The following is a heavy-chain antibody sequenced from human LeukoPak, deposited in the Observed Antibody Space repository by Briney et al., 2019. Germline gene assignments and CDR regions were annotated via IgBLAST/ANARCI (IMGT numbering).Heavy chain of an antibody. CDR2: IDPSDSYT. D-gene: IGHD3-10*01. CDR1: GYSFTSYW. V-gene: IGHV5-10-1*01. Sequence: GESLKISCKGSGYSFTSYWISWVRQMPGKGLEWMGRIDPSDSYTKYSPSFQGHVTISADESLSTAYLQWSSLEASDTAMYYCARRGESGNWFDPWGQGTLVTVSS. CDR3: ARRGESGNWFDP. J-gene: IGHJ5*02.